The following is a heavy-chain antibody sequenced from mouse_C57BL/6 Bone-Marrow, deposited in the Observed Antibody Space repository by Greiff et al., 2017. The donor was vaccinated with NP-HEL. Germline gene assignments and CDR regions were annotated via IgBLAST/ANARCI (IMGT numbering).Heavy chain of an antibody. J-gene: IGHJ2*01. CDR3: AKGAYYGSSYFDY. Sequence: EVQRVESGGGLVKPGGSLKLSCAASGFTFSDYGMHWVRQAPEKGLEWVAYISSGSSTIYYADTVKGRFTISRDNAKNTLFLQMTSLRSEDTAMYYCAKGAYYGSSYFDYWGQGTTLTVSS. D-gene: IGHD1-1*01. CDR1: GFTFSDYG. V-gene: IGHV5-17*01. CDR2: ISSGSSTI.